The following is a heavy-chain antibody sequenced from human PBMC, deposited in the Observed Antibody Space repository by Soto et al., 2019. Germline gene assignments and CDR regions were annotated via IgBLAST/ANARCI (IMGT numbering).Heavy chain of an antibody. D-gene: IGHD1-7*01. CDR2: ISYDGDNK. J-gene: IGHJ4*02. CDR1: GFTFSSYV. Sequence: GGSLRLSCAASGFTFSSYVMHWVRQAPGKGLEWVAFISYDGDNKYYADSVKGRFTISRDNSKNTLYLQMNSLRAEDTAVYYCAGTTCSDYWGQGTLVTVSS. V-gene: IGHV3-30-3*01. CDR3: AGTTCSDY.